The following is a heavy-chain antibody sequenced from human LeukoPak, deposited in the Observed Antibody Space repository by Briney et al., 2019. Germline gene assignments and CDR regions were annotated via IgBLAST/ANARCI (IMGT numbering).Heavy chain of an antibody. J-gene: IGHJ5*02. V-gene: IGHV4-39*07. CDR1: GGSISSSSYY. Sequence: SETLSLTCTDSGGSISSSSYYWGRIRQPPGKGLEWIGSIYYSGSTYYNPSLKSRVTISVDTSKNQFSLKLSSVTAADTAVYYCARDLHCSGGSCYSGGFSWGQGTLVTVSS. D-gene: IGHD2-15*01. CDR3: ARDLHCSGGSCYSGGFS. CDR2: IYYSGST.